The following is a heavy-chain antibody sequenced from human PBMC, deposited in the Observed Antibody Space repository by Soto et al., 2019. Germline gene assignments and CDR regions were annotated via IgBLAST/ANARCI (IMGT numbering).Heavy chain of an antibody. D-gene: IGHD3-10*02. J-gene: IGHJ4*02. CDR1: GGAFSGYY. Sequence: SETLSLTCAVYGGAFSGYYWTWIRQPPGKGLEWIGEITHSGSTNYNPSLKSRVTISVDTSKNQFSLNLNSVTAADTAVYYCARSSVRGWSYWGQGTLVTVS. CDR2: ITHSGST. CDR3: ARSSVRGWSY. V-gene: IGHV4-34*01.